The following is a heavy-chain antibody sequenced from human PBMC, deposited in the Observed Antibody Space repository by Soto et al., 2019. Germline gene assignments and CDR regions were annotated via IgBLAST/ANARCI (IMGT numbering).Heavy chain of an antibody. D-gene: IGHD3-3*01. CDR2: ISGSGGST. CDR3: AKLPLYYDFWSGYYLGDY. V-gene: IGHV3-23*01. J-gene: IGHJ4*02. CDR1: VFTFSSYS. Sequence: LXLCCAASVFTFSSYSMSWVRQAPGKGLEWVSAISGSGGSTYYADSVEGRFTISRDNSKNTLYLQMNSLRAEDTAVYYCAKLPLYYDFWSGYYLGDYWGQGTLVTVSS.